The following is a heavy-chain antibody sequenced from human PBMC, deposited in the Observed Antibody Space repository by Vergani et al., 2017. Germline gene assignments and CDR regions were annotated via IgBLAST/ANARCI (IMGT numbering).Heavy chain of an antibody. CDR2: ISYDGSNK. D-gene: IGHD6-13*01. CDR1: GFTFSDYY. J-gene: IGHJ4*02. CDR3: AKDIAAAGPFDY. V-gene: IGHV3-30*18. Sequence: QVQLVESGGGLVKPGGSLRLSCAASGFTFSDYYMSWIRQAPGKGLEWVAVISYDGSNKYYADSVKGRFTISRDNSKNTLYLQMNSLRAEDTAVYYCAKDIAAAGPFDYWGQGTLVTVSS.